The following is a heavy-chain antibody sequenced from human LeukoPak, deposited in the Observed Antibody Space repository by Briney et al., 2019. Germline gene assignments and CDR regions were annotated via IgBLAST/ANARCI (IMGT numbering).Heavy chain of an antibody. CDR2: ISGSGDST. V-gene: IGHV3-23*01. J-gene: IGHJ4*02. Sequence: PGGSLRLSCAASGLTVNNYAMSWVRQAPGRGLEWVSGISGSGDSTYYADSVKGRFTISRDNSKNTLYLQMNGLRAEDTAVYYCARGRYCSRTSCYIDYWGQGTLVTVSS. CDR1: GLTVNNYA. CDR3: ARGRYCSRTSCYIDY. D-gene: IGHD2-2*02.